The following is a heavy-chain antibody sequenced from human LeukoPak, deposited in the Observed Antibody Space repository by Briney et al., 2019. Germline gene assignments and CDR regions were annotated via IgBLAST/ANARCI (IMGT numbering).Heavy chain of an antibody. J-gene: IGHJ4*02. Sequence: GGSLRLSCAASGFTFSRYWMSWVRQAPGKGLEWLANIKQDGSEIYYVDSVKGRFTISRDNAKNSLYLLMNSLRAEDTAVYYCARDLNQWLLTDYFDYWGQGTLVTVSS. CDR3: ARDLNQWLLTDYFDY. CDR2: IKQDGSEI. CDR1: GFTFSRYW. V-gene: IGHV3-7*01. D-gene: IGHD6-19*01.